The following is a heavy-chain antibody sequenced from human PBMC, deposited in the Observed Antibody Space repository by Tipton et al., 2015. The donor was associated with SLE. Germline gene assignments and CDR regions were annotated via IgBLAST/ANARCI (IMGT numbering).Heavy chain of an antibody. D-gene: IGHD6-13*01. Sequence: LRLSCPVSGGSISSGSYYWSWIRQPAGKGLEWIGRIYTSGSTNYNPSLESRVTISVDTSKNQFSLKLSSVTAADTAVYYCARERLYSSSWFSDWGQGTLVIVSS. CDR1: GGSISSGSYY. J-gene: IGHJ4*02. V-gene: IGHV4-61*02. CDR3: ARERLYSSSWFSD. CDR2: IYTSGST.